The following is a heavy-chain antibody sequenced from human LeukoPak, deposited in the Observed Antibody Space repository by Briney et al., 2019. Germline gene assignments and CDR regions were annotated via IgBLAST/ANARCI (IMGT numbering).Heavy chain of an antibody. CDR1: GGSISSSSYY. V-gene: IGHV4-39*07. CDR3: ARAELYSNFHQDYYYYYMDV. J-gene: IGHJ6*03. CDR2: IYYSGST. D-gene: IGHD4-11*01. Sequence: PSETLSLTCTVSGGSISSSSYYWGWIRQPPGKGLEWIGSIYYSGSTYYNPSLKSRVTISVDRSKNQFSLKLSSVTAADTAVYYCARAELYSNFHQDYYYYYMDVWGKGTTVTVSS.